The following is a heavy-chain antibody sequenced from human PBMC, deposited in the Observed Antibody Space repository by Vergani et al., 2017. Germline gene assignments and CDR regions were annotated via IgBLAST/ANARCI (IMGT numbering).Heavy chain of an antibody. CDR3: AKDSDFWSGDPDDY. CDR2: ISSSGSTI. CDR1: GFTFSSYE. D-gene: IGHD3-3*01. V-gene: IGHV3-48*03. Sequence: EVQLVESGGGLVQPGGSLRLSCAASGFTFSSYEMNWVRQAPGKGLEWVSYISSSGSTIYYADSVKGRFTISRDNAKNSLYLQMNSLRAEDTAVYYCAKDSDFWSGDPDDYWGQGTLVTVSS. J-gene: IGHJ4*02.